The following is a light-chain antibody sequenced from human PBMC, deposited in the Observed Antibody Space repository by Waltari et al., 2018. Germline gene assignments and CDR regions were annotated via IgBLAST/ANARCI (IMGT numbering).Light chain of an antibody. CDR1: SRDVGSYNY. V-gene: IGLV2-14*03. CDR3: SSYTTSSTYV. CDR2: DVS. J-gene: IGLJ1*01. Sequence: QSALTQPASVSGSPGQSITISCTGTSRDVGSYNYFSWYQQHPGKAPKLMIYDVSKRPSGVSNRFSGSKSGNTASLTISGLQAEDEADYYCSSYTTSSTYVFGTGTKVTVL.